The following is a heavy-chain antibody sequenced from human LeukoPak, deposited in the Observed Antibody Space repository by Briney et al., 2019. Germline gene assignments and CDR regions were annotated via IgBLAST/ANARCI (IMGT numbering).Heavy chain of an antibody. J-gene: IGHJ5*02. Sequence: SETLSLTCTLSGGSITSTTYYWSWIRQPPGKGLEWIGEINHSGSTNYNPSLKSRVTISVDTSKNQFSLKLSSVTAADTAVYYCARCRRPTAGRWFDPWGQGTLVTVSS. CDR3: ARCRRPTAGRWFDP. CDR2: INHSGST. CDR1: GGSITSTTYY. V-gene: IGHV4-39*07.